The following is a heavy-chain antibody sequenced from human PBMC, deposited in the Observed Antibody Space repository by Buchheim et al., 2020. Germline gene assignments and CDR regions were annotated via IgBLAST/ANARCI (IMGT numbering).Heavy chain of an antibody. J-gene: IGHJ4*02. Sequence: QVHVQQWGAGLLKPSETLSLTCGVSGVPFNYNYWSWVCQTPGKGLEWVGEINHDGGSNFNPSLKSRVPISADRSKNQTSLKLRSLTAADTAVYFCAARAIHHYDSSGSFWGDYWGQGTL. CDR2: INHDGGS. D-gene: IGHD3-22*01. CDR1: GVPFNYNY. CDR3: AARAIHHYDSSGSFWGDY. V-gene: IGHV4-34*01.